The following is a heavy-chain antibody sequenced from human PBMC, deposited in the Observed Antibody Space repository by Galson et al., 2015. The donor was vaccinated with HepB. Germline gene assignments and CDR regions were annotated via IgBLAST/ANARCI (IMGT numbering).Heavy chain of an antibody. CDR1: GFTFSSYG. CDR3: ARDLDYYDSSGAFDY. V-gene: IGHV3-33*01. J-gene: IGHJ4*02. Sequence: SLRLSCAASGFTFSSYGMHWVRRAPGKGLEWVAVIWYDGSNKYYADSVKGRFTISRDNSKNTLYLQMNSLRAEDTAVYYCARDLDYYDSSGAFDYWGQGTLVTVSS. D-gene: IGHD3-22*01. CDR2: IWYDGSNK.